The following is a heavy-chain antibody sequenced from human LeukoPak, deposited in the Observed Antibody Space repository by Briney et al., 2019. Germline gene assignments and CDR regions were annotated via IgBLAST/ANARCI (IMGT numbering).Heavy chain of an antibody. D-gene: IGHD1-14*01. CDR3: ASRTSTYYYGMDV. Sequence: PGGSLRLSRAGSGFSFSDYYMSWIRQAPGKGLEWLSYINKTGSTIYYADSVKGRFTTSRDNAKNSLYLQINSLRAEDTAVYYCASRTSTYYYGMDVWGQGTTVTVSS. CDR1: GFSFSDYY. V-gene: IGHV3-11*01. J-gene: IGHJ6*02. CDR2: INKTGSTI.